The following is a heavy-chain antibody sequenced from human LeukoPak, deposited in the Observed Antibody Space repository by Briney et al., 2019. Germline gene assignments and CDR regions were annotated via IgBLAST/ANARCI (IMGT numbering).Heavy chain of an antibody. D-gene: IGHD1-26*01. Sequence: PGGSLRLSCAASAFSFSRYWMSWVRQAPGKGLEWVGRMKSKGAGGTTDYAAPVKGRFTISRDDSKNTLFLQMSSLQAEDTAVYYCAWDGTIYYGMAVCGQGTTVTVS. CDR2: MKSKGAGGTT. J-gene: IGHJ6*02. V-gene: IGHV3-15*01. CDR1: AFSFSRYW. CDR3: AWDGTIYYGMAV.